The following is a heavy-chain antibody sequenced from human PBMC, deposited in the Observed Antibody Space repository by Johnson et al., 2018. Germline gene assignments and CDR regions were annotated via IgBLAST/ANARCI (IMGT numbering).Heavy chain of an antibody. CDR1: GYTFSSYY. J-gene: IGHJ6*02. V-gene: IGHV1-46*04. CDR3: AKDSAARDFYYYGMDV. D-gene: IGHD6-6*01. Sequence: QVQLVQSGAEVKKPGASVKVSCKASGYTFSSYYMHWVRQAPGQGLEWMGWMNPNSGSTYYADSVKGRFTTSRDNSKNTLYLQMNSLGAEDTAVSYSAKDSAARDFYYYGMDVWGQGTTVTVAS. CDR2: MNPNSGST.